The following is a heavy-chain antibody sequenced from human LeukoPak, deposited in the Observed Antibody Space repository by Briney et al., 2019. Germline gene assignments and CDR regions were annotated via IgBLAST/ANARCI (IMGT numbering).Heavy chain of an antibody. Sequence: GGSLRLSCAASGFTFSSYWMSWVRQAPGKGLEWVANIKQDGSEKYYVDSVKGRSTISRDNGKNSLYLQMNSLRAEDTAVYYCARDGYSHPHGYWGQGTLVTVSS. CDR1: GFTFSSYW. J-gene: IGHJ4*02. D-gene: IGHD5-18*01. CDR3: ARDGYSHPHGY. V-gene: IGHV3-7*05. CDR2: IKQDGSEK.